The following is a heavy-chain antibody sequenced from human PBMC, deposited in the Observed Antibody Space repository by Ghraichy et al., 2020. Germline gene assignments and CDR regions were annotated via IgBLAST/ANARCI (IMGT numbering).Heavy chain of an antibody. CDR3: AREYCSGGSCYFGTGGTHFDY. J-gene: IGHJ4*02. D-gene: IGHD2-15*01. V-gene: IGHV3-74*01. CDR1: GFTLSNYW. Sequence: GGSLRLSCAASGFTLSNYWMHWVRQAPGKGLVWVSRIKRDGGSTIYADSVKGRFTISRDNAKNTLYLQMNSLRAEDTAVYYCAREYCSGGSCYFGTGGTHFDYGGQGTLVTVSS. CDR2: IKRDGGST.